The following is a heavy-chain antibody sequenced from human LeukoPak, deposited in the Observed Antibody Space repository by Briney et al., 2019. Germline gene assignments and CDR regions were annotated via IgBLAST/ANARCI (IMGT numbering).Heavy chain of an antibody. J-gene: IGHJ6*03. V-gene: IGHV3-11*01. CDR1: GFTFSDYY. CDR3: ARAKTYYYYMDV. Sequence: GGSLRLSCAASGFTFSDYYMSWSRQAPGKGLEWVSYISSSGSTIYYADSVKGRFTISRDNAKNSLYLQMNSLRAEDTAVYYCARAKTYYYYMDVWGKGTTVTVSS. CDR2: ISSSGSTI.